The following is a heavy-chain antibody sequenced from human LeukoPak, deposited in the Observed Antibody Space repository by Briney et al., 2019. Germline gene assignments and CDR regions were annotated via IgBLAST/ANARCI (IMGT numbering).Heavy chain of an antibody. D-gene: IGHD2-2*01. CDR3: ARDHANPVVPAY. CDR1: GFTFSSYG. Sequence: GGSLRLSCAASGFTFSSYGMHWVRQAPGKGLEWVAVIWYDGSNKYYADSVKGRFTISRDNSKNTLYLQMNSLRAEDTAVYYCARDHANPVVPAYWGQGTLVTVSS. CDR2: IWYDGSNK. J-gene: IGHJ4*02. V-gene: IGHV3-33*01.